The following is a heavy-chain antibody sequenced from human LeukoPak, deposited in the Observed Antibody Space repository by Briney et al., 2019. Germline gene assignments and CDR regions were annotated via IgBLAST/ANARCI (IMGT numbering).Heavy chain of an antibody. V-gene: IGHV3-53*04. CDR3: ARLHGRMTISGVVPYGMDV. D-gene: IGHD3-3*01. Sequence: PGRTLRLSCAASVFTVSINYMTWVPQAPGRGLECVSLIYSAGGTYYTDTAKGRLTISRHSSKSTVSLQMNSLRGEGTAVYYCARLHGRMTISGVVPYGMDVWGQGTTVTVSS. J-gene: IGHJ6*02. CDR2: IYSAGGT. CDR1: VFTVSINY.